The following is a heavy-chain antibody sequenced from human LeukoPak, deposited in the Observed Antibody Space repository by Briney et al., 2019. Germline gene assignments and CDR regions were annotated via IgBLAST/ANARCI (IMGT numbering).Heavy chain of an antibody. D-gene: IGHD3-10*01. CDR1: GYTFTGYY. CDR2: INPNINGT. CDR3: ARSRPMVRGGAYFDY. Sequence: ASVKVPCKASGYTFTGYYIHWVRQAPGQGLEWMGWINPNINGTNYAQNFQGRVTMTRDTSISAAYVELSRLRSDDTAVYYCARSRPMVRGGAYFDYWGQGTLVTVSS. J-gene: IGHJ4*02. V-gene: IGHV1-2*02.